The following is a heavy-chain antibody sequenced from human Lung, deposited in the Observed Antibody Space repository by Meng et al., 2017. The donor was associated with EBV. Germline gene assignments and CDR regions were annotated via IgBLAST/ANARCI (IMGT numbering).Heavy chain of an antibody. CDR1: GFTFSSYS. D-gene: IGHD3-16*02. J-gene: IGHJ4*02. Sequence: EVQLVESGXXLVKPGGSLRLSCAXPGFTFSSYSMNWVRQAPGKGLEWVSSISSSSSYIYYADSVKGRFTISRDNAKNSLYLQMNSLRAEDTAVYYCARDLAYDYIWGSYRPNFDYWGQGTLVTVSS. CDR2: ISSSSSYI. V-gene: IGHV3-21*01. CDR3: ARDLAYDYIWGSYRPNFDY.